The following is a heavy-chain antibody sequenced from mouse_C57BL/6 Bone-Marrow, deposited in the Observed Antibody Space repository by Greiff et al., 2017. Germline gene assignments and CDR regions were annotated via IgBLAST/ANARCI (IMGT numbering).Heavy chain of an antibody. CDR1: GYSITSGYY. CDR2: ISYDGSN. CDR3: ARERDFYYYFV. Sequence: EVKLMESGPGLVKPSQSLSLTCSVTGYSITSGYYWNWIRQFPGNKLEWMGYISYDGSNNYNPSLKNRISITRDTSKNQFFLKLNSVTTEDTATYYCARERDFYYYFVWGTGTTVTVSS. V-gene: IGHV3-6*01. D-gene: IGHD1-1*02. J-gene: IGHJ1*03.